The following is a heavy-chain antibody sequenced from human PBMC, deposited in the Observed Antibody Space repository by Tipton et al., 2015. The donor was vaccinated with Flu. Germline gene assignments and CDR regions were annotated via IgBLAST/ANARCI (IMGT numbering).Heavy chain of an antibody. D-gene: IGHD3-10*01. V-gene: IGHV5-51*01. CDR3: ARQGWLSLRGATDY. CDR1: GYNFNTYW. CDR2: IYPGDSDT. J-gene: IGHJ4*02. Sequence: QSGAEVKKPGESLKISCKGSGYNFNTYWIGWVRQMPGKGLEWVGIIYPGDSDTRYGPSFQGRVTISADKSISTAYLQWNSLKASDTAIYYCARQGWLSLRGATDYWGQGTLVTVST.